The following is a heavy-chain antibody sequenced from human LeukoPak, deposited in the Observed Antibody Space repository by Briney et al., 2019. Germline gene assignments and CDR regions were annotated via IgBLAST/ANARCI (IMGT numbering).Heavy chain of an antibody. V-gene: IGHV1-69*05. D-gene: IGHD3-22*01. Sequence: SVKVSCKASGGTFSNYAISWVRQAPGQGLEWMGRIIPIFGTTNYAQKFQGRVTITTNESTSTAYMELSSLRSEDTAVYYCARGGEANYYDTSGYYLYYYWGQGTLVTVSS. CDR1: GGTFSNYA. CDR2: IIPIFGTT. CDR3: ARGGEANYYDTSGYYLYYY. J-gene: IGHJ4*02.